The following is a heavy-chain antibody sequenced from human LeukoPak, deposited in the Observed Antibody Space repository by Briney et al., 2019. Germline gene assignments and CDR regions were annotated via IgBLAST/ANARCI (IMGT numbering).Heavy chain of an antibody. Sequence: ASVKVSCKASGYTFTSYAMHWVRQAPGQRLEWMGWINAGNGNTKYSQKFQGRVTITRDTSASTAYMELSSLRSEDTAVYYCARVPYGSGSPYYYYGMDVWGQGTTVTVSS. J-gene: IGHJ6*02. CDR2: INAGNGNT. V-gene: IGHV1-3*01. CDR1: GYTFTSYA. CDR3: ARVPYGSGSPYYYYGMDV. D-gene: IGHD3-10*01.